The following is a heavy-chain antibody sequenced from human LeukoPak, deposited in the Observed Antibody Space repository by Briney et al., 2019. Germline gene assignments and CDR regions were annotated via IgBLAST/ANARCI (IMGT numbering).Heavy chain of an antibody. V-gene: IGHV3-48*01. CDR3: ARDFLEDDY. CDR1: GFTFSNYN. J-gene: IGHJ4*02. CDR2: ISSSSSTI. D-gene: IGHD3-3*01. Sequence: GGSLRLSCAASGFTFSNYNMNWVRQAPGKGLEWVSYISSSSSTIHYAESVKGRFTISRDNARNSLYLQMNSLRAEDTAVYYCARDFLEDDYWGQGTPVTVSS.